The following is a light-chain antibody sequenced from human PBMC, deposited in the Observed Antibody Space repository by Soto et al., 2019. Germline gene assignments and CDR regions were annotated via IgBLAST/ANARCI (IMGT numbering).Light chain of an antibody. Sequence: DIQMTQSPSTPSASVGDRVTITCRASLSSYNWLAWYQQKPGKAPNLLIYKASGLESGVPSRISGCGSGTEFTLTISSLQPDDSATYDCQHYDNYSPTFGGGNKVEIE. CDR2: KAS. J-gene: IGKJ4*01. CDR1: LSSYNW. CDR3: QHYDNYSPT. V-gene: IGKV1-5*03.